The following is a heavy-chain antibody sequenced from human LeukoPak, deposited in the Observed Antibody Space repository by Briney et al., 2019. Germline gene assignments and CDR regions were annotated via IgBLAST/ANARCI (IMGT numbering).Heavy chain of an antibody. CDR3: ARDLDYGDSN. D-gene: IGHD4-17*01. CDR1: GFTLTNHA. CDR2: VVGTGGT. V-gene: IGHV3-66*03. Sequence: GGSLRLSCAVSGFTLTNHAVSWVRQAPGKGLEWVSIVVGTGGTYYADSVRGRFILSRDNSKNTVYLQMNSLRAEDTAVYYCARDLDYGDSNWGQGTLVTVSS. J-gene: IGHJ4*02.